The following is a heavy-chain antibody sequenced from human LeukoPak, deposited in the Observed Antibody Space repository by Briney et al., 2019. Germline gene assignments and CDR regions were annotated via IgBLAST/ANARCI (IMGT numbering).Heavy chain of an antibody. D-gene: IGHD4-17*01. V-gene: IGHV4-59*01. CDR3: AGTVLDAFDI. CDR1: GGSISSYY. CDR2: IYYSGST. J-gene: IGHJ3*02. Sequence: SETLSLTCTVSGGSISSYYWSWIRQPPGKGLEWIGYIYYSGSTNYNPSLKSRVIISVDTSKNQFSLKLSSVTAADTAVYYCAGTVLDAFDIWGQGTMVTVSS.